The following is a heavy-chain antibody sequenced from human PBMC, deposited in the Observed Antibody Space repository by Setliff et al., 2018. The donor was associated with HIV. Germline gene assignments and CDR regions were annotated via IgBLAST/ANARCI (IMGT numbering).Heavy chain of an antibody. D-gene: IGHD3-22*01. J-gene: IGHJ4*02. V-gene: IGHV4-34*01. Sequence: LSLTCAVNDGSFSGYYWTWIRQPPGKGLEWIGEISHSGSPNYNPSLKSRVTMSRDTSKNQLSLSLSTVTAADTAVYYCARVRFFDRIGYFARPYYFLDSWGQGTLVTVSS. CDR2: ISHSGSP. CDR1: DGSFSGYY. CDR3: ARVRFFDRIGYFARPYYFLDS.